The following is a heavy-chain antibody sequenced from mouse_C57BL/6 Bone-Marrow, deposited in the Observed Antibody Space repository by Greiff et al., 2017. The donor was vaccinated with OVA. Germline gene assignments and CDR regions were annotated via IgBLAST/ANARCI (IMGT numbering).Heavy chain of an antibody. CDR2: IYPRSGNT. Sequence: VQLVESGAELARPGASVKLSCKASGYTFTSYGISWVKQRTGQGLEWIGEIYPRSGNTYYNEKFKGKATLTADKSSSTAYMELRSLTSEDSVVYFCARGDWAFYYAMDYWGQGTSVTVSS. J-gene: IGHJ4*01. D-gene: IGHD4-1*01. CDR3: ARGDWAFYYAMDY. CDR1: GYTFTSYG. V-gene: IGHV1-81*01.